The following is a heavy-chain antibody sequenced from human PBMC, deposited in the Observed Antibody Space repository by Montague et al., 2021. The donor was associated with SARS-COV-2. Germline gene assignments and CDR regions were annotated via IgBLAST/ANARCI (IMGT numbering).Heavy chain of an antibody. CDR2: TYFRSKWYN. V-gene: IGHV6-1*01. J-gene: IGHJ4*02. D-gene: IGHD6-13*01. CDR3: GRVFAPAGTFDF. Sequence: CAISGDSVSTNNTTWNWVRQSPSGDPEWLGRTYFRSKWYNDYAVXVKSRITINPDTSKNQFSLQLKSVTPKDTAIYFCGRVFAPAGTFDFWGQGTLVTVSS. CDR1: GDSVSTNNTT.